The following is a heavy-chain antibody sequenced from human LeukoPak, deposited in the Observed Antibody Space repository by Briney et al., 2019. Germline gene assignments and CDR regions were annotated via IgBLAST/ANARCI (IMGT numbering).Heavy chain of an antibody. J-gene: IGHJ4*02. CDR2: ISSSSSYT. Sequence: GGSLRLSCAASGFTFSSYSMNWVRQAPGKGLEWVSSISSSSSYTYYADSEKGRFTISRDNAKNSLYLQMNSLRAEDTAVYYCAIFDYWGQGTLVTVSS. V-gene: IGHV3-21*01. CDR3: AIFDY. CDR1: GFTFSSYS.